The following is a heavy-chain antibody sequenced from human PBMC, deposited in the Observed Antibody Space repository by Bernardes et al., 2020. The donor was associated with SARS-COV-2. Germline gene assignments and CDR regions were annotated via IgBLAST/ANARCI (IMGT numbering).Heavy chain of an antibody. CDR2: MNPNSGNT. J-gene: IGHJ5*02. D-gene: IGHD3-10*01. Sequence: ASVKVSCKASGYTFTSYDINWVRQATGQGLEWMGWMNPNSGNTGYAQKFQGRVTMTRNTSISTAYMELSSLRSEDTAVYYCARGLGFHYGSGSTNWFDPWGQGTLVTVSS. V-gene: IGHV1-8*01. CDR1: GYTFTSYD. CDR3: ARGLGFHYGSGSTNWFDP.